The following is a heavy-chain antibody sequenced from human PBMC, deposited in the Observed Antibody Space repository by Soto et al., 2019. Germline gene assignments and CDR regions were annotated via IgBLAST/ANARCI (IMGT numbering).Heavy chain of an antibody. CDR3: ASWSRYQLLWGYYYSGMDV. D-gene: IGHD2-2*01. Sequence: ASVKVSCKASGYTFTRYDINWVRQATGQGVEWMGWMNPNRGNTGYAQKFQGRVTMTRNTSISTAYMELSSLRSEDTAVYYCASWSRYQLLWGYYYSGMDVWGPGTTVTVSS. CDR1: GYTFTRYD. J-gene: IGHJ6*02. V-gene: IGHV1-8*01. CDR2: MNPNRGNT.